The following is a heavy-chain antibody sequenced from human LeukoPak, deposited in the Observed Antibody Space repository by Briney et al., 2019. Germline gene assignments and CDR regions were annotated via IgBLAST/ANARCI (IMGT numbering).Heavy chain of an antibody. CDR3: ARFAVHRRITVAGQFGLDY. V-gene: IGHV1-2*02. CDR2: INPNSGGT. D-gene: IGHD6-19*01. CDR1: GYTFTGYY. Sequence: ASVKVSCKASGYTFTGYYIHWVRQAPGQGLEWMGWINPNSGGTNYAQKFQGRVTMTRDTSTSTVYMELSSLRSDDTAVYYCARFAVHRRITVAGQFGLDYWGQGTLVSVSS. J-gene: IGHJ4*02.